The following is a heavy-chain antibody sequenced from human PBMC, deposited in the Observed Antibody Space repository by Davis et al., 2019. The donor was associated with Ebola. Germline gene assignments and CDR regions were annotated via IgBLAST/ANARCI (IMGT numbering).Heavy chain of an antibody. J-gene: IGHJ6*02. CDR3: ARQLQKRGYSYGWYYYGMDV. CDR2: ISSSSSYT. Sequence: GESVKISCAASGFTFSDYYMSWIRQAPGKGLEWVSYISSSSSYTNYADSVKGRFTISRDNAKNSLYLQMNSLRAEDTAVYYCARQLQKRGYSYGWYYYGMDVWGQGTTVTVSS. D-gene: IGHD5-18*01. V-gene: IGHV3-11*06. CDR1: GFTFSDYY.